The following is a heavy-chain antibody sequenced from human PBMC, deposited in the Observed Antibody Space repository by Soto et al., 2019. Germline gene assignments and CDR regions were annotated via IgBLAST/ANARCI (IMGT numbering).Heavy chain of an antibody. CDR1: GGTFSSYA. Sequence: QVQLVQSVAEVKKPGSSVKVSCKASGGTFSSYAISWVRQAPGQVLEWMGAIIPIFGTANYAQKFQGRVTITADKSTRPACMELSSLRSGDTAVYYCARYRIGDCSSTSCYYYYYYYGMDVWGQGPTVTVSS. J-gene: IGHJ6*02. D-gene: IGHD2-2*01. CDR2: IIPIFGTA. CDR3: ARYRIGDCSSTSCYYYYYYYGMDV. V-gene: IGHV1-69*06.